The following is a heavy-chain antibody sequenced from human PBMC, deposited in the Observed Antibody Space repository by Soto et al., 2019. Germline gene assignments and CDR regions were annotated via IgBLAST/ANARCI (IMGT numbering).Heavy chain of an antibody. J-gene: IGHJ1*01. D-gene: IGHD6-19*01. CDR2: ISDSRGTS. CDR1: GFTFSSHA. Sequence: PGGSLRLSCAASGFTFSSHAMSWVRQAPGKGLEWVSAISDSRGTSYYADSVKGRFTISRDSSKNTLYLQMNSLRAEDTAVYYCAKSDSSGWYHHFQHWGQGTQVTAPQ. CDR3: AKSDSSGWYHHFQH. V-gene: IGHV3-23*01.